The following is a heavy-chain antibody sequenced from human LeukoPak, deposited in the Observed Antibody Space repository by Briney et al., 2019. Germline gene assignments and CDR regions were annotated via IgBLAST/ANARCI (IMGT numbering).Heavy chain of an antibody. CDR2: IKQDGSEK. J-gene: IGHJ4*02. CDR1: GFTFSSYW. V-gene: IGHV3-7*01. CDR3: ARGYWGWSLKWLVSDLDY. D-gene: IGHD6-19*01. Sequence: QAGGSLRLSCAASGFTFSSYWMSWVRQAPGKGLEWVANIKQDGSEKYYVDSVKGRFTISRDNAKNSLYLQMNSLRAEDTAVYYCARGYWGWSLKWLVSDLDYWGQGTLVTVSS.